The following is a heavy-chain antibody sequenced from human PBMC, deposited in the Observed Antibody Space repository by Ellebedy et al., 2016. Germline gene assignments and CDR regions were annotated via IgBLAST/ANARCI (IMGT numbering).Heavy chain of an antibody. CDR1: GGSISSGDSY. Sequence: SETLSLXXTVSGGSISSGDSYWSWIRQPPGRGLEWIGDIYYSGSTYYNPSLQTRVSTSVDTSQNQFSLRLSSVTAADTAVYYCARATKRGHCDCSGLDYWGQGTLVTVSS. CDR2: IYYSGST. V-gene: IGHV4-30-4*01. CDR3: ARATKRGHCDCSGLDY. D-gene: IGHD2-15*01. J-gene: IGHJ4*02.